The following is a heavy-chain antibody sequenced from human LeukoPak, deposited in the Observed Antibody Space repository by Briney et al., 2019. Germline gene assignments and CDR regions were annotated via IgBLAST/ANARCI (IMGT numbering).Heavy chain of an antibody. J-gene: IGHJ3*02. CDR1: GFTFSSYA. Sequence: GGSLRLSCAASGFTFSSYAMSWVRQAPGKGLEWVSATSGSGGSTYYADSVKGRFTISRDNSKNTLYLQMNSLRAEDTAVYYCAKVWYDYVWGSPHDALDIWGQGTMVTVSS. D-gene: IGHD3-16*01. CDR2: TSGSGGST. CDR3: AKVWYDYVWGSPHDALDI. V-gene: IGHV3-23*01.